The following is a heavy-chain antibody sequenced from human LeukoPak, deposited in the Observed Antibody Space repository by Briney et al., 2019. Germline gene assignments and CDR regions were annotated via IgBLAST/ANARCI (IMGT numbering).Heavy chain of an antibody. J-gene: IGHJ4*02. CDR2: ITSSGST. V-gene: IGHV3-23*01. CDR1: GFTFNNYA. Sequence: GASLRLSCAASGFTFNNYAMNWVRQAPGQGLEWVSVITSSGSTYYADSVKGRFTISRDNSKNTLYLQMDSLRAEDTAIYYCAKDLYGDYDFDCWGRGTLVTVSS. D-gene: IGHD4-17*01. CDR3: AKDLYGDYDFDC.